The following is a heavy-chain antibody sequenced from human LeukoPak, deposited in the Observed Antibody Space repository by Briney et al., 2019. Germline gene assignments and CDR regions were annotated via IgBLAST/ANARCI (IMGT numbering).Heavy chain of an antibody. J-gene: IGHJ6*03. V-gene: IGHV4-59*11. D-gene: IGHD2-15*01. CDR2: VYYSGFS. CDR3: ARDAIDGGYYMDV. Sequence: SETLSLTCTVSGGSITSHYWSWIRQPPGKGLEWIGYVYYSGFSNYNPSLKSRVTISIDTSKNQFSLKLSSVTAADTAVYYCARDAIDGGYYMDVWGRGTTVTVSS. CDR1: GGSITSHY.